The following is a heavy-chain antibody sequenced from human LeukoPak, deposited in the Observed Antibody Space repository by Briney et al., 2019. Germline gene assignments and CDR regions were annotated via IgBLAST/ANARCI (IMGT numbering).Heavy chain of an antibody. CDR2: ICYTGTT. CDR3: AIQSKGYTYGYNY. CDR1: GGSISNGDHY. J-gene: IGHJ4*02. V-gene: IGHV4-30-4*01. Sequence: SETLSLTCIVSGGSISNGDHYWRWVRQPPGKGLEWIGFICYTGTTSYNPSLKSRVTISVDTSKNQFSLRLTSVTAADTALYYCAIQSKGYTYGYNYWGQGTLVTVSS. D-gene: IGHD5-18*01.